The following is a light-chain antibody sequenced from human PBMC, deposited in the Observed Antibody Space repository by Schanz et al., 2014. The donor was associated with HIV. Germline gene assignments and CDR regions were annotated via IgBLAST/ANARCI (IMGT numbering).Light chain of an antibody. J-gene: IGKJ4*01. Sequence: EIVLTQSPVTLSLSPGERATLSCRASQTVSSRFIVWYQQEPGQPPRLLIYDASNRATGIPARFSGSGSGTDFTLTISSLEPEDFAVYYCQQRSNWPSTFGGGTKVEIK. CDR2: DAS. CDR1: QTVSSRF. V-gene: IGKV3-11*01. CDR3: QQRSNWPST.